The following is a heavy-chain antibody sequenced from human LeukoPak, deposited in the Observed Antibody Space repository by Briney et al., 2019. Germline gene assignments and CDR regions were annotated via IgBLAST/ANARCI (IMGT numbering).Heavy chain of an antibody. CDR2: IRRKAYGGTT. J-gene: IGHJ4*02. CDR3: TRGPLWAFDY. V-gene: IGHV3-49*03. CDR1: GFTFGDYA. Sequence: PGRSLRLSCTASGFTFGDYALSWFRQAPGKGLEWVGFIRRKAYGGTTEYAASVRGRFTISRDDFKSIAYLQMNSLKTEDTAVYYCTRGPLWAFDYWGQGTLVTVSS. D-gene: IGHD2/OR15-2a*01.